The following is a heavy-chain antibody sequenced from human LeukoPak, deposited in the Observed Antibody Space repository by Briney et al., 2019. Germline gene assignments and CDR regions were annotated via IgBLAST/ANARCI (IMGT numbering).Heavy chain of an antibody. Sequence: GGSLRLSCEASGFTFSNYWMSWVRQAPGKGLEWVANIKQDGSEKYYVDSVKGRFTISRDNPKNSLYLQMNSLRAEDTAVYYCARPNITSYYDSRGYDAFDVWGQGTMVTVSS. CDR1: GFTFSNYW. CDR3: ARPNITSYYDSRGYDAFDV. V-gene: IGHV3-7*02. CDR2: IKQDGSEK. J-gene: IGHJ3*01. D-gene: IGHD3-22*01.